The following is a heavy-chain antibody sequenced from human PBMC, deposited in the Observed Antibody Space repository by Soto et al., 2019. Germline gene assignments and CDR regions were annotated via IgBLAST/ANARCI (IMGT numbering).Heavy chain of an antibody. CDR3: AKDSLIAVAGTVDWFDP. Sequence: PGGSLRLSCAASGFTFSSYGMHWVRQAPGKGLEWVAVISYDGSNKYYADSVKGRFTISRDNSKNTLYLQMNSLRAEDTAVYYCAKDSLIAVAGTVDWFDPWGQGTLVTVSS. V-gene: IGHV3-30*18. CDR1: GFTFSSYG. J-gene: IGHJ5*02. CDR2: ISYDGSNK. D-gene: IGHD6-19*01.